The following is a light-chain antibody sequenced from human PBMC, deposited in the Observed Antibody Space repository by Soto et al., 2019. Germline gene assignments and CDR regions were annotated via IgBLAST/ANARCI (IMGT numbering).Light chain of an antibody. CDR2: SAT. J-gene: IGKJ1*01. CDR3: LQANNCPWK. Sequence: IQITQSPSSLSASVVGRVTITFQASQDVRHDLAWFQQRPGKAPNLLIYSATRLQSGVPSRFSGSGSGTDFTLIISSLQPEDFATYYCLQANNCPWKCGLGTKGDIK. CDR1: QDVRHD. V-gene: IGKV1-6*01.